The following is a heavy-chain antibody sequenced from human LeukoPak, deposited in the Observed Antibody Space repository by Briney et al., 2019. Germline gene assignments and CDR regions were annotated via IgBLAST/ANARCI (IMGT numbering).Heavy chain of an antibody. Sequence: PSETLSLTCSVSGGSISRSRYYWGWIRQPPGKGLDGVGRIYYSGCTYYNPSLKSRVTISVDTSKNQFSLKLSSVTAADTAVYYCARGGYVLRFLEWLLFSDQWGQGTLVTVSS. J-gene: IGHJ4*02. CDR2: IYYSGCT. CDR1: GGSISRSRYY. D-gene: IGHD3-3*01. CDR3: ARGGYVLRFLEWLLFSDQ. V-gene: IGHV4-39*01.